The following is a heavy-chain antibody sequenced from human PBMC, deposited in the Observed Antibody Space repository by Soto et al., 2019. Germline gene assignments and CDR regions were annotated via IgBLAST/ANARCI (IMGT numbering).Heavy chain of an antibody. CDR2: ISYRGST. V-gene: IGHV4-59*01. D-gene: IGHD3-22*01. CDR1: AGSITTSY. CDR3: ASSGIVGREVNTWFDP. Sequence: SETLSLTCTVSAGSITTSYWSWIRQPLGKALEWIGYISYRGSTNYNPSLKSRLTISIDTSKSQISLKLTSMTTADTAVYYCASSGIVGREVNTWFDPWRQGTLATVSS. J-gene: IGHJ5*02.